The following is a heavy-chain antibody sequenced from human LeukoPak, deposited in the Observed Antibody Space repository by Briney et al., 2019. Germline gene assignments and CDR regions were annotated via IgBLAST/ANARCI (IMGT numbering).Heavy chain of an antibody. CDR1: GGSFSGYY. J-gene: IGHJ3*02. V-gene: IGHV4-34*01. Sequence: SETLSLTCAVYGGSFSGYYWSWIRQPPGKGLEWIGEINHSGSTYYNPSLKSRVTISVDRSKNQFSLKLSSVTAADTAVYYCARKKGADADAFDIWGQGTMVTVSS. D-gene: IGHD1-26*01. CDR2: INHSGST. CDR3: ARKKGADADAFDI.